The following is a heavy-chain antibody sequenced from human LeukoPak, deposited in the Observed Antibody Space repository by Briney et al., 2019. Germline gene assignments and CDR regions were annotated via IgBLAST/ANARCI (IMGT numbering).Heavy chain of an antibody. J-gene: IGHJ4*02. CDR2: IYYSGHT. D-gene: IGHD2-8*01. Sequence: PSETLSLTCTVSDASISTYYWGWIRQPPGKGLEWIGYIYYSGHTNFNPSLESRVTISIDTPKNQFSLSLRSGTAADTAVYYCASGHCTDGVCFFDYWGQGTLVFVSS. V-gene: IGHV4-59*01. CDR1: DASISTYY. CDR3: ASGHCTDGVCFFDY.